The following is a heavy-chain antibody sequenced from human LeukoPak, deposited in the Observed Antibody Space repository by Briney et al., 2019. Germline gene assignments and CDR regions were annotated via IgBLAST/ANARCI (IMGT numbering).Heavy chain of an antibody. CDR1: GFTISSNY. D-gene: IGHD2-15*01. Sequence: PGGSLRLSCAASGFTISSNYMSWVRQAPGKGLEWVSVIYSGGSTYYAGSVKGRFTISRDNSKNTLYLQMNSLRAEDTAVYYCARDPRNVGLAPWGQGTLVTVSS. J-gene: IGHJ5*02. CDR3: ARDPRNVGLAP. CDR2: IYSGGST. V-gene: IGHV3-53*01.